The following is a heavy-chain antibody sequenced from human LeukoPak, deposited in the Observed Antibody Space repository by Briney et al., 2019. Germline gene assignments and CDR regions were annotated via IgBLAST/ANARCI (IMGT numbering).Heavy chain of an antibody. V-gene: IGHV1-69*13. D-gene: IGHD3-22*01. J-gene: IGHJ4*02. CDR3: AKDSSGYYYFDY. CDR1: GGTFSSYA. Sequence: SVKVSCKASGGTFSSYAISWVRQAPGQGLEWMGGIIPIFGTANYAQKFQGRVTITADESTSTAYMELSSLRPEDTAVYYCAKDSSGYYYFDYWGQGTLVTVSS. CDR2: IIPIFGTA.